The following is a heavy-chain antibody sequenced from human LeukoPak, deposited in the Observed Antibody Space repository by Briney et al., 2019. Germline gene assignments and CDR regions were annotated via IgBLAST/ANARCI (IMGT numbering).Heavy chain of an antibody. Sequence: GGSLRLSCAASGFTFSDHYMDWVRQAPGKGLEWVGRSRNKAYSYTTEYAASVKGRFAISRDDSKNSLYLQMNSLKTDDTAVYYCGRVEYDTSLIDYWGQGTLVTVSS. CDR3: GRVEYDTSLIDY. CDR1: GFTFSDHY. J-gene: IGHJ4*02. CDR2: SRNKAYSYTT. D-gene: IGHD3-22*01. V-gene: IGHV3-72*01.